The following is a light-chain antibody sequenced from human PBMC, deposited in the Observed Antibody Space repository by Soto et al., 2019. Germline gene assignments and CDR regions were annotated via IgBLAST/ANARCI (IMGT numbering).Light chain of an antibody. J-gene: IGLJ3*02. Sequence: QSALTQPASVSGSPGQSITISCTGTSSDVGGYKYVSWHQQHPGKAPKLMIYEVSNRPSGVSNRFSGSKSGNTASLIISGLQAEDEADYYCSSYTSSSTRVFGGGTKLTVL. CDR1: SSDVGGYKY. CDR3: SSYTSSSTRV. CDR2: EVS. V-gene: IGLV2-14*01.